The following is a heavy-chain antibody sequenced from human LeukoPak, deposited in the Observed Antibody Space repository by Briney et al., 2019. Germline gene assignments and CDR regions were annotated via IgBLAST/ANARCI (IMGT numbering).Heavy chain of an antibody. V-gene: IGHV3-30-3*01. CDR1: GFTFSSYA. J-gene: IGHJ5*02. CDR2: ISYDGSNK. Sequence: GGSLRLSCAASGFTFSSYAMHWVRQAPGKGLEWVAAISYDGSNKYYADSVKGRFTISRDNSKNTLYLQMNSLRAEDTAVYYCARDSPKTQTTVTTRPLNWFDPWGQGTLVTVSS. D-gene: IGHD4-17*01. CDR3: ARDSPKTQTTVTTRPLNWFDP.